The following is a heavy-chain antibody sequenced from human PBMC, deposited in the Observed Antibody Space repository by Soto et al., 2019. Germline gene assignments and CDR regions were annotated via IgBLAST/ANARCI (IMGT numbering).Heavy chain of an antibody. V-gene: IGHV1-69*01. CDR3: ARSQGGSSSLDIYYYYYYGMDV. J-gene: IGHJ6*02. D-gene: IGHD2-15*01. CDR2: IIPIFGTA. Sequence: QVQLVQSGAEVKKPGSSVKVSCKAPGGTFSSYAISWVRQAPGQGLEWMGGIIPIFGTANYAQKFQGRVTITAAESTSTGYMALRSLRSEDTAVYYCARSQGGSSSLDIYYYYYYGMDVWGQGTTVTVSS. CDR1: GGTFSSYA.